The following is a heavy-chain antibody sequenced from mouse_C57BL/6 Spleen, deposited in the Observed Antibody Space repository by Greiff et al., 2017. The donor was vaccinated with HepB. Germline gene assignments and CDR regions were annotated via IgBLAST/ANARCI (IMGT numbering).Heavy chain of an antibody. V-gene: IGHV5-4*01. CDR1: GFTFSSYA. CDR2: ISDGGSYT. J-gene: IGHJ2*01. Sequence: DVHLVESGGGLVKPGGSLKLSCAASGFTFSSYAMSWVRQTPEKRLEWVATISDGGSYTYYPDNVKGRFTISRDNAKNNLYLQMSHLKSEDTAMYYCTTMVTTDYFDYWGQGTTLTVSS. CDR3: TTMVTTDYFDY. D-gene: IGHD2-2*01.